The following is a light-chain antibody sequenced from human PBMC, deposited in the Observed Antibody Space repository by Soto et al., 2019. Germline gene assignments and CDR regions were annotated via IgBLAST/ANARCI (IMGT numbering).Light chain of an antibody. CDR1: STDIGGYNY. CDR3: SSYTSSSIYVV. V-gene: IGLV2-14*01. CDR2: EVS. Sequence: QSALTQPASESGSPGQSITISCSGTSTDIGGYNYVSWYQQHPGKAPKLIIYEVSNRPSGVPDRFSGSKSGSTASLTISGLQAEDEADYYCSSYTSSSIYVVFGGGTKLTVL. J-gene: IGLJ2*01.